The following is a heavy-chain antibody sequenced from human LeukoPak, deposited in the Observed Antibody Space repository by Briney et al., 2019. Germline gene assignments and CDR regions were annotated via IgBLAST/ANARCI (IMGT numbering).Heavy chain of an antibody. CDR2: ISGSGGSI. CDR1: GFTFSSYA. V-gene: IGHV3-23*01. CDR3: AKGFYNNSASGVFDI. Sequence: GGSLRLSCAASGFTFSSYAMSWVRQAPGKGLEWVSGISGSGGSIYYADSVKGRFTISRDNSKNTLYLQMNSLRAEDTAVYYCAKGFYNNSASGVFDIWGQGTMVTVSS. D-gene: IGHD3-22*01. J-gene: IGHJ3*02.